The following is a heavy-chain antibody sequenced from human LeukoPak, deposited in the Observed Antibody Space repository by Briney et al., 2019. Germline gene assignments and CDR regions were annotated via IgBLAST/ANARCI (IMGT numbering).Heavy chain of an antibody. Sequence: GGSLRLSCAASGFTFDGYAMHWVGQAQGKGLEWVSSISCDSSSIGYADSVKGRFTISRDNAKNSLYLQMNSLRAAAMSLYYCAKVIGGSSPASAFYIWGQGTVVTVSS. D-gene: IGHD3-16*01. CDR2: ISCDSSSI. CDR1: GFTFDGYA. J-gene: IGHJ3*02. CDR3: AKVIGGSSPASAFYI. V-gene: IGHV3-9*03.